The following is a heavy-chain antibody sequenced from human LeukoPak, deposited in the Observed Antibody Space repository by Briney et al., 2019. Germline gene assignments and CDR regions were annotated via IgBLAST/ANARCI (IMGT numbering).Heavy chain of an antibody. D-gene: IGHD6-13*01. CDR3: ARRKVAAAGRQTGGTFDY. J-gene: IGHJ4*02. Sequence: ASETLSLTCTVSGGSVSSGSHFWSWIRQPPGKGLEWIGYIYYSGSTNYNPSLKSRVTISVDTSKNQFSLKLSSVTAADTAVYYCARRKVAAAGRQTGGTFDYWGQGTLVTVSS. CDR2: IYYSGST. CDR1: GGSVSSGSHF. V-gene: IGHV4-61*01.